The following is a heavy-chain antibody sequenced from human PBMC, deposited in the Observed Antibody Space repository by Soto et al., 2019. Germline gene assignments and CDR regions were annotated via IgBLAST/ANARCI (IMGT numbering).Heavy chain of an antibody. CDR3: ARGYYDSRGQSNTFDI. V-gene: IGHV4-59*02. Sequence: SETLSLTCTVSGASVFSSYWSWIRQSPGKGLEWLGYVHYSGSTNYNPSLKSQVTISVDTSKNQFSLNLSSVTAADAAVYYCARGYYDSRGQSNTFDIWGQGTMVTVSS. D-gene: IGHD3-22*01. CDR1: GASVFSSY. CDR2: VHYSGST. J-gene: IGHJ3*02.